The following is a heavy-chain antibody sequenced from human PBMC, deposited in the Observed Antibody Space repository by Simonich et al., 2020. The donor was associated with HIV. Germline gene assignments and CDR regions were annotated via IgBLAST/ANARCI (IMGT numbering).Heavy chain of an antibody. CDR2: IYHSWST. CDR3: ARADWESDLHWYFDL. Sequence: QVQLQESGPGLVKPSETLSLTCGVSGYSIRNGYYWGWIRQPPGKGLEWIGSIYHSWSTYYNPPLKSRVPISVYTSKNQFSLNLTAVTAADTAVYYCARADWESDLHWYFDLWGRGTLVTVSS. V-gene: IGHV4-38-2*01. J-gene: IGHJ2*01. CDR1: GYSIRNGYY. D-gene: IGHD3-9*01.